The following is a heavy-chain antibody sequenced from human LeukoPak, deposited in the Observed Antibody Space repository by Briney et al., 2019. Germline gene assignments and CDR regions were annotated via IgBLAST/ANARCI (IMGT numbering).Heavy chain of an antibody. D-gene: IGHD1-26*01. Sequence: SGPTLVKPTQTLTLTCTFAGFSLTTNGVGGGGIRHPPEKPPEALPLIYWDDDKRFSSSLKSRLTITKDTSKNQVVLTMTNMDPVDTATYYCSHRHIVGVTSSFDYWGQGILVTVSS. CDR2: IYWDDDK. V-gene: IGHV2-5*02. CDR1: GFSLTTNGVG. CDR3: SHRHIVGVTSSFDY. J-gene: IGHJ4*02.